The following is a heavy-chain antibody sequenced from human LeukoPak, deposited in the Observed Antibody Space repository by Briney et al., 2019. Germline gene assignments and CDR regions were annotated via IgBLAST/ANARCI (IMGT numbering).Heavy chain of an antibody. J-gene: IGHJ4*02. Sequence: GGSLRLSCVASGFTFDDYGMSRVRQAPGRGLEWVSGINWNGGSTRYADSVKGRFTISRDNAKNSLFLQMNSLRADDTALYYCSRSSSWYFPFDYWGQGTLVTVSS. V-gene: IGHV3-20*04. CDR2: INWNGGST. CDR1: GFTFDDYG. D-gene: IGHD6-13*01. CDR3: SRSSSWYFPFDY.